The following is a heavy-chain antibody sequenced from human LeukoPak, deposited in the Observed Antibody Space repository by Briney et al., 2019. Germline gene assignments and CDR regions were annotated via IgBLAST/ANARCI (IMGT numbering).Heavy chain of an antibody. CDR1: GFAFSSYS. CDR3: ARDGRATVSLDY. CDR2: ISSSSSYI. D-gene: IGHD3-10*01. J-gene: IGHJ4*02. V-gene: IGHV3-21*01. Sequence: PGGSLRLSCAASGFAFSSYSMSWVRQAPGKGLEWVSSISSSSSYIYYADSVKGRFTISRDNAKNSLYLQMNSLRAEDTAVYYCARDGRATVSLDYRGQGTLVTVSS.